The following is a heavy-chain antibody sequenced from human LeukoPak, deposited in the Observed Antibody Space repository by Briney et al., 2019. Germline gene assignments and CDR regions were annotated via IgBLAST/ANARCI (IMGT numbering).Heavy chain of an antibody. CDR3: ARGQLIRGYYYMDV. CDR2: MNPNSGGT. V-gene: IGHV1-2*02. D-gene: IGHD1-1*01. Sequence: APVKVSCKASGYTFTDYYIHWVRQAPGQGLEWMAWMNPNSGGTSYAQKFQGRVTMTRDTSISTAYMELSRLRFDDTAVYYCARGQLIRGYYYMDVWGKGTTVTVSS. J-gene: IGHJ6*03. CDR1: GYTFTDYY.